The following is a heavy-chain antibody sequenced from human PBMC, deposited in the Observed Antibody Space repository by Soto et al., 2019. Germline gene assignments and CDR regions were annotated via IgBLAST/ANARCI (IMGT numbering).Heavy chain of an antibody. V-gene: IGHV1-18*04. Sequence: ASVKVSCKASGYTFTSYGISWVLQAPGQGLEWMGWISAYNGNTNYAQKLQGRVTMTTDTSTSAAYMELRSLRSDDTAVYYCARDLELRFSLFDPWGQGTLVTVSS. CDR1: GYTFTSYG. CDR2: ISAYNGNT. D-gene: IGHD3-3*01. CDR3: ARDLELRFSLFDP. J-gene: IGHJ5*02.